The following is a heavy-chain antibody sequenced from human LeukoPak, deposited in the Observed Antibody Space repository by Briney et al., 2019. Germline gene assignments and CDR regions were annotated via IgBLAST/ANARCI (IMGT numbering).Heavy chain of an antibody. D-gene: IGHD4-11*01. CDR2: IYTSGST. J-gene: IGHJ6*03. CDR1: GGSFDSKY. CDR3: ANYIRTVHYYMDV. V-gene: IGHV4-4*09. Sequence: SETLSLTCSVSGGSFDSKYWCWIRQPPGKGLEWIGYIYTSGSTNFNPSLRSRVAMSIDTSKNQFSLKVYSVTAADTAVYYCANYIRTVHYYMDVWGKGTTVIVSS.